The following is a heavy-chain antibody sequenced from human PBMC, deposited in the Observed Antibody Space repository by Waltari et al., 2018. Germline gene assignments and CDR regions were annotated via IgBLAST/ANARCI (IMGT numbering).Heavy chain of an antibody. CDR3: ARDSRHGSAGTFDI. CDR1: GYTFTNYG. D-gene: IGHD6-25*01. Sequence: QIQLVQSGAEVKKDGASVKVSCKASGYTFTNYGISWVRQAPGQGLEWMGWMRAGGRGVMGAYTSNTGTAQRFQGRVTVPIDTSTSTAYMELRSLRSDDRAVYYCARDSRHGSAGTFDIWGQGTVVTVS. V-gene: IGHV1-18*01. J-gene: IGHJ3*02. CDR2: MRAGGRGVMGAYTSNT.